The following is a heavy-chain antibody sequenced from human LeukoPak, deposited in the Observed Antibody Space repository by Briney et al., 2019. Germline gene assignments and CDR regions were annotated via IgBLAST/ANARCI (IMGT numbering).Heavy chain of an antibody. V-gene: IGHV4-59*05. CDR3: ARRTRLVVPADPPGAFDI. Sequence: SETLSLTCTVSGGSISSYYWSWIRQPPGKGLEWIGSIYYSGSTYYNPSLKSRVTISVDTSKNQFSLKLSSVTAADTAVYYCARRTRLVVPADPPGAFDIWGQGTMVTVSS. CDR2: IYYSGST. J-gene: IGHJ3*02. D-gene: IGHD2-2*01. CDR1: GGSISSYY.